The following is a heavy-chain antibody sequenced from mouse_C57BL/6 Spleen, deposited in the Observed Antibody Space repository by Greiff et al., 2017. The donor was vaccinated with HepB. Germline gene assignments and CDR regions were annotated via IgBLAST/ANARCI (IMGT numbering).Heavy chain of an antibody. CDR3: ARYSWEGYYAMDY. CDR1: GFTFTDYY. CDR2: IRNKANGYTT. V-gene: IGHV7-3*01. D-gene: IGHD4-1*01. J-gene: IGHJ4*01. Sequence: EVKLVESGGGLVQPGGSLSLSCAASGFTFTDYYMSWVRQPPGKALEWLGFIRNKANGYTTEYSASVKGRFTISRDNSQSILYLQMNALRAEDSATYYCARYSWEGYYAMDYWGQGTSVTVSS.